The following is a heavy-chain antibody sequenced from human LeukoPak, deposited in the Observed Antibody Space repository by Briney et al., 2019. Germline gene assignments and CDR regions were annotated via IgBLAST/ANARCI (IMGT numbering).Heavy chain of an antibody. J-gene: IGHJ4*02. CDR2: ISSSSSYI. CDR1: GFTFSSYS. V-gene: IGHV3-21*01. CDR3: ARASRSYYFDY. D-gene: IGHD3-10*01. Sequence: GGSLRLSCAASGFTFSSYSMSWVRQAPGKGLEWVSYISSSSSYIYYADSVKGRFTISRHNAKNSLYPQMNSLRAEDTAVYYCARASRSYYFDYWGQGTLVTVSS.